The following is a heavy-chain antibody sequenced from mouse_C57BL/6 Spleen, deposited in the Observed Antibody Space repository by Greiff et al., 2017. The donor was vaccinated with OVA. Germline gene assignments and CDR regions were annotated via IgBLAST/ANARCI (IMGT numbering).Heavy chain of an antibody. CDR1: GYTFTDYN. CDR2: INPNNGGT. Sequence: EVQLQQSGPELVKPGASVKIPCKASGYTFTDYNMDWVKQSHGKSLEWIGDINPNNGGTIYNQKFKGKATLTVDKSSSTAYMERRSLTSEDTAVYYCARGTVVAYYYAMDYWGQGTSVTVSS. CDR3: ARGTVVAYYYAMDY. D-gene: IGHD1-1*01. V-gene: IGHV1-18*01. J-gene: IGHJ4*01.